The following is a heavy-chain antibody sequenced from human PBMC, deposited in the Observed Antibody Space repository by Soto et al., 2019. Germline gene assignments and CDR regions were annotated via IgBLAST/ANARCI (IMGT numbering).Heavy chain of an antibody. Sequence: QVQLVESGGGVVQPGRSLRLSCAASGFTFSSYDMHWVRQAPGKGLEWVAVIWYDGSNKYYADSVKGRFTISRDNSKNTLYLQMNSLRAEDTAVYYCARDSPYGDSLDAFDIWGQGTMVTVSS. CDR3: ARDSPYGDSLDAFDI. CDR2: IWYDGSNK. J-gene: IGHJ3*02. D-gene: IGHD4-17*01. V-gene: IGHV3-33*01. CDR1: GFTFSSYD.